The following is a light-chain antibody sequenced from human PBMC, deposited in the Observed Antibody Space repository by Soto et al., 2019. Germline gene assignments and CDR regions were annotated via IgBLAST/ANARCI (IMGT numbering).Light chain of an antibody. V-gene: IGKV3-20*01. CDR1: QSVSSSY. CDR2: GAS. Sequence: EIVLTQSPGTLSLSPGERATLSCRASQSVSSSYLAWYQQKPGQAPRLLIYGASSRATGIPDRFSGSGSGTDFTLTISRLEPEDFAVYYCQQYGSSPSLFNFGPGTKVDIK. J-gene: IGKJ3*01. CDR3: QQYGSSPSLFN.